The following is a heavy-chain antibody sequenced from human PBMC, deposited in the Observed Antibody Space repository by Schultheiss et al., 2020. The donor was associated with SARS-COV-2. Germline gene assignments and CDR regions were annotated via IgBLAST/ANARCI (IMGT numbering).Heavy chain of an antibody. CDR2: IYHSGST. Sequence: SQTLSLTCTVSGGSIRSGDYYWSWIRQPPGKGLEWIGSIYHSGSTYYNPSLKSRVTISVDTSKNQFSLKLSSVTAADTAVYYCARSPEPSGSSDYWGQGTLVTVSS. CDR1: GGSIRSGDYY. V-gene: IGHV4-39*07. J-gene: IGHJ4*02. D-gene: IGHD1-26*01. CDR3: ARSPEPSGSSDY.